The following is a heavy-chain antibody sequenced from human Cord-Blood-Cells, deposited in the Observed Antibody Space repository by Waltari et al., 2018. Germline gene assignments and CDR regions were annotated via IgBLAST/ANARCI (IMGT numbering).Heavy chain of an antibody. CDR1: GGSISSSSYY. CDR3: ARPSHKVSSYYYYGMDV. CDR2: IYYSGST. V-gene: IGHV4-39*01. J-gene: IGHJ6*02. Sequence: QLQLQESGPGLVKPSETLSLTCTVSGGSISSSSYYWGWIRQPPGKGLEWIGSIYYSGSTYYNPSIKSRVTISVDTSKNQFSLKLSSVTAADTAVYYCARPSHKVSSYYYYGMDVWGQGTTVTVSS.